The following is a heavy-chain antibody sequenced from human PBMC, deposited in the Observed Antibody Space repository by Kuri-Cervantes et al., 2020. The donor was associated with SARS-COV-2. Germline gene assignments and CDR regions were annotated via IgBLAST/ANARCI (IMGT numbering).Heavy chain of an antibody. J-gene: IGHJ4*02. Sequence: GESLKISCAASGFTFSDYGMHWVRQAPGKGLEWVAFIRYDGSNKYYADSVKGRFTISRDNSKSALYLQMNSLRAEDTAVYYCAKQDSSSADTDFDYWGQGTLVTVSS. V-gene: IGHV3-30*02. D-gene: IGHD6-13*01. CDR2: IRYDGSNK. CDR1: GFTFSDYG. CDR3: AKQDSSSADTDFDY.